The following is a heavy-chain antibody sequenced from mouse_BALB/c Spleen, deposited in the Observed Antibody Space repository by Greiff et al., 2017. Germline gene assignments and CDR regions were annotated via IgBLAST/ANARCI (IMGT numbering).Heavy chain of an antibody. D-gene: IGHD2-12*01. J-gene: IGHJ2*01. Sequence: QVQLQQSGPGLVAPSQSPSITCTVSGFSLTSYDISWIRQPPGKGLEWLGVIWTGGGTNYNSAFMSRLSISKDNSKSQVFLKMNSLQTDDTAIYYCVRGLIRGGFDYWGQGTTLTVSS. CDR1: GFSLTSYD. CDR2: IWTGGGT. CDR3: VRGLIRGGFDY. V-gene: IGHV2-9-2*01.